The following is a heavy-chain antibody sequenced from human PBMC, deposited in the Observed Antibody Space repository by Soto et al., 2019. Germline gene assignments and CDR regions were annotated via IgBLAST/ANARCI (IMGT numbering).Heavy chain of an antibody. CDR2: IYYSGST. D-gene: IGHD3-10*01. J-gene: IGHJ4*02. V-gene: IGHV4-59*08. Sequence: SETLSLTCTVSGGSISSYYWSWIRQPPGKRLEWIGYIYYSGSTNYNPSLKSRVTISVDTSKNQFSLKLSSMTAADTAVYYCARHNYGSGSTYFAYWGQGTLVTVSS. CDR1: GGSISSYY. CDR3: ARHNYGSGSTYFAY.